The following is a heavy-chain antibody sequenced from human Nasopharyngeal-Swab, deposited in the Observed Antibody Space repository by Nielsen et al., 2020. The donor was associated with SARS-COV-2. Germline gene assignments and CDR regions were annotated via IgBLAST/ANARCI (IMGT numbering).Heavy chain of an antibody. Sequence: SGPTLVKPTQTLTLTCTFSGFSLSTGGVGVGWIRQPPGKALEWLALIYWDDDKRYSPSLKSRLTITKDTTKNQVVLTMTNMDPVDTATYYCAHTPSLWSYKRYVFDFCGQGTMVTVSS. J-gene: IGHJ3*01. CDR3: AHTPSLWSYKRYVFDF. CDR2: IYWDDDK. CDR1: GFSLSTGGVG. V-gene: IGHV2-5*02. D-gene: IGHD1-26*01.